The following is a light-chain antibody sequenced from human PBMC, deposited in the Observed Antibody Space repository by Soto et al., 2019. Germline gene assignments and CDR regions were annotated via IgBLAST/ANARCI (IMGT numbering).Light chain of an antibody. CDR3: QQYNYWPRT. Sequence: EIVMTQSPATLSVSPGERATLSCRASQSVSSNLAWYQQKPGQAPRLLIYGASTRATGIPARFRGSGSGTEFTLTISSLQTADFAVDYCQQYNYWPRTFGQGTKVEIK. CDR2: GAS. CDR1: QSVSSN. V-gene: IGKV3-15*01. J-gene: IGKJ1*01.